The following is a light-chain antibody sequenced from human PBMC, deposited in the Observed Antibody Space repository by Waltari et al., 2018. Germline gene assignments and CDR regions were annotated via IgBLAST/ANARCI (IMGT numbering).Light chain of an antibody. J-gene: IGKJ2*01. CDR1: QSHLYSNGNNY. V-gene: IGKV2-28*01. Sequence: EIVVTQSPLSLPVTPGEPASISCRSSQSHLYSNGNNYLDWDLQKPGQSPQLLIYETSNRASGVPDRFSGSGSGTDFTLKISRVETGDVGIYYCMQALQAPYTFGQGTKLEIK. CDR2: ETS. CDR3: MQALQAPYT.